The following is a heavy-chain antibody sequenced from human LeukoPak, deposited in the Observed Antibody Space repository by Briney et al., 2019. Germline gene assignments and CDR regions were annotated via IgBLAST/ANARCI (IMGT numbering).Heavy chain of an antibody. V-gene: IGHV3-23*01. J-gene: IGHJ1*01. D-gene: IGHD3-22*01. CDR1: GFTFSSYA. CDR3: AKFFHDSSGEFQH. CDR2: ISGSGGST. Sequence: PGGPLRLSCAASGFTFSSYAMSWVRQAPGKGLEWVSAISGSGGSTYYADSVKGRFTISRDNSKNTLYLQMNSLRAEDTAVYYCAKFFHDSSGEFQHWGQGTLVTVSS.